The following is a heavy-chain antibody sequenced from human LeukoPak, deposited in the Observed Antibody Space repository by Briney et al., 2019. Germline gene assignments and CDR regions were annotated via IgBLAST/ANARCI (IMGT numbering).Heavy chain of an antibody. Sequence: SETLSLTCTVSGASINSGSYYWSWIRQPAGKGLEWIGRIYTRGSTDYNPSLKSRVTISLDTSKNQFSLRLSSVTAADTAVYYCARDVTGYYASSGFDHWGQGTLVTVSS. CDR2: IYTRGST. D-gene: IGHD3-22*01. CDR1: GASINSGSYY. CDR3: ARDVTGYYASSGFDH. J-gene: IGHJ4*02. V-gene: IGHV4-61*02.